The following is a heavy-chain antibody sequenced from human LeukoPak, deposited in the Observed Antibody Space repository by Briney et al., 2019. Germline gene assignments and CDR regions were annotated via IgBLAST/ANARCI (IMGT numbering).Heavy chain of an antibody. CDR1: GFTVSSNY. CDR2: IHSGVST. D-gene: IGHD1-26*01. CDR3: ARHSDSGSYYYFDF. Sequence: GGSLRLSCAASGFTVSSNYMSWVRQAPGKGLEWVSFIHSGVSTYYADSVKGRFTISSDNPKNTVYLQMNSLRAEDTAVYYCARHSDSGSYYYFDFWGQGTLVTVSS. J-gene: IGHJ4*02. V-gene: IGHV3-53*01.